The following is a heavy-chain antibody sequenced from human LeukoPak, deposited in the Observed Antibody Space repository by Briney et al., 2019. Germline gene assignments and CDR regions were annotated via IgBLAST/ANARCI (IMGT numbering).Heavy chain of an antibody. CDR1: GYTFTIYG. CDR2: IRAYTSNT. CDR3: ARVVGITILGVFLRGYYYYGMDV. J-gene: IGHJ6*02. D-gene: IGHD3-3*01. V-gene: IGHV1-18*01. Sequence: ASVRVSSKHSGYTFTIYGISWVRQAPGPGLEWMGWIRAYTSNTNYAQKLQGRVTMTTDTSTSTAYMELRSLRSDDTAVYYCARVVGITILGVFLRGYYYYGMDVWGQGTTVTVSS.